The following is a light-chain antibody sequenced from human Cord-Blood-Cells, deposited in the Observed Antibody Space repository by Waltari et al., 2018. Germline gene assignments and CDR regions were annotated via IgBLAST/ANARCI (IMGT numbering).Light chain of an antibody. CDR2: SNN. CDR1: SSNIGSNT. Sequence: QSVLTQPPSASGTPGQRVTIPCSGSSSNIGSNTVNWYQQLPGTAPKLLIYSNNQRPSGVPDRFSGSKSGTSASLAISGLQSEDEADYYCAARDDSLNGWVFGGGTKLTVL. J-gene: IGLJ3*02. CDR3: AARDDSLNGWV. V-gene: IGLV1-44*01.